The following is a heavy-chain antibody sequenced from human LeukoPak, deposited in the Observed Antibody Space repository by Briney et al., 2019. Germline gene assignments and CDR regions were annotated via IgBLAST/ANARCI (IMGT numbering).Heavy chain of an antibody. CDR2: IYYSGST. CDR1: GGSISSSSYY. D-gene: IGHD1-7*01. V-gene: IGHV4-39*02. J-gene: IGHJ3*02. Sequence: SETLSLTCTVSGGSISSSSYYWGWIRQPPGKGLEWIGSIYYSGSTYYNPSLKSRVTISVDTSKNQFSLKLSSVTAADTAVYYCARDAGITGTTEDAFDIWGQGTMVTVSS. CDR3: ARDAGITGTTEDAFDI.